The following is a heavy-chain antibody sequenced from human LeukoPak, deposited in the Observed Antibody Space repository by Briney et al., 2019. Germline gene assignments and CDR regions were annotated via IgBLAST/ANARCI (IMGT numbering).Heavy chain of an antibody. CDR2: IYHSGSN. V-gene: IGHV4-38-2*01. CDR3: ARADSGYDFHY. Sequence: PSETLSLTCAVSGYSISSGYYWGWIRQPPGKGLEWIGSIYHSGSNYYNPSLKSRVTISVDTSKNQFSLKLSSVTAADTAVYYCARADSGYDFHYWGQGTLVTVSS. CDR1: GYSISSGYY. J-gene: IGHJ4*02. D-gene: IGHD5-12*01.